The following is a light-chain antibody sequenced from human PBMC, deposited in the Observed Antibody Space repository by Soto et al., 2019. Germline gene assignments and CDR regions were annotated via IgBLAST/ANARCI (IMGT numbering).Light chain of an antibody. CDR2: EVS. CDR3: SSYAGSNMV. V-gene: IGLV2-8*01. J-gene: IGLJ2*01. CDR1: SSDVGGYNY. Sequence: QSALTQPPSASGSPGQSVTISCTGTSSDVGGYNYVSWYQQHPDKAPKLMIYEVSKRPSGVPDRFSGPKAGNTASLTVSGLQTEDEADYYCSSYAGSNMVFGGGTKVTVL.